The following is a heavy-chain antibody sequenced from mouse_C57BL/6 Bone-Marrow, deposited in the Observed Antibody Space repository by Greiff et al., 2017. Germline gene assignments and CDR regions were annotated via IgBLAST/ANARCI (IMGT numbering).Heavy chain of an antibody. J-gene: IGHJ2*01. CDR3: ARSLTVFDY. CDR2: IRNKANGYTT. Sequence: EVQLVESGGGLVQPGGSLSLSCAASGFTFTDYYMSWVRQPPGKALEWLGFIRNKANGYTTDYSASVKGRFTISRDTSQSILYLQMNALRAEDSATYDCARSLTVFDYWGQGTTLTVAS. V-gene: IGHV7-3*01. D-gene: IGHD4-1*01. CDR1: GFTFTDYY.